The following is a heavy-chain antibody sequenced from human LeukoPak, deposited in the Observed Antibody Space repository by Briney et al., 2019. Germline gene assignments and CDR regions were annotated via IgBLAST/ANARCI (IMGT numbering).Heavy chain of an antibody. CDR2: IYYTGST. Sequence: SETLSLTCTVSGDSISSYYWSWIRQPPGKGLEWIGYIYYTGSTSYNPSLKSRVTISVDTSKSQLSLKLSSVTAADTAVYYCARLAADYYYYMDVWGKGTTVTVSS. V-gene: IGHV4-59*08. CDR3: ARLAADYYYYMDV. CDR1: GDSISSYY. J-gene: IGHJ6*03.